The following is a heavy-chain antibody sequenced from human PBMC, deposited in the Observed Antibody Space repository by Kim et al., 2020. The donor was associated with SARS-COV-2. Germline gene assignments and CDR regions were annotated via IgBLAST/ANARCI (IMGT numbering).Heavy chain of an antibody. V-gene: IGHV3-74*01. CDR3: AREPSSIAAYYFDY. J-gene: IGHJ4*02. D-gene: IGHD6-6*01. CDR2: INSDGSST. CDR1: GFTFSSYW. Sequence: GGSLRLSCAASGFTFSSYWMHWVRQASGKGLVWVSRINSDGSSTSYADSVKGRFTISRDNAKNTLYLQMNSLRAEDTAVYYCAREPSSIAAYYFDYWGQGTLVTVSS.